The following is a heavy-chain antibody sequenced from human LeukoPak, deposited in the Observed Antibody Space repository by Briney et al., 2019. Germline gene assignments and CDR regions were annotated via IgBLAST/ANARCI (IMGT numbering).Heavy chain of an antibody. J-gene: IGHJ4*02. Sequence: GESPKISCKGSGYSFTSYWIGWVRQMPGKGLEWMGIIYPGDSDTRYSPSFQGQVTISADKSISTAYLQWSSLKASDTAMYYCARHGDCSGGSCTMYFDYWGQGTLVTVSS. CDR2: IYPGDSDT. CDR3: ARHGDCSGGSCTMYFDY. D-gene: IGHD2-15*01. CDR1: GYSFTSYW. V-gene: IGHV5-51*01.